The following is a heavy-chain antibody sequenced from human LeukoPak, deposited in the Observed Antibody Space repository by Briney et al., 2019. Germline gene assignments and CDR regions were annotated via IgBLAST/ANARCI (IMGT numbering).Heavy chain of an antibody. CDR3: ARDIDGSGSWFDP. Sequence: GGSLRLSCAASGFTFSSYAMSWVRQAPGKGLEWVSVIYSGGSTYYADSVKGRFTISRDNSKNTLYLQMNSLRAEDTAVYYCARDIDGSGSWFDPWGQGTLVTVSS. J-gene: IGHJ5*02. V-gene: IGHV3-66*01. CDR1: GFTFSSYA. D-gene: IGHD3-10*01. CDR2: IYSGGST.